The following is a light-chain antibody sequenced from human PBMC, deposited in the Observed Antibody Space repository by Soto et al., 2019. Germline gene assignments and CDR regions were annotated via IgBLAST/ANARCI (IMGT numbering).Light chain of an antibody. CDR1: QSICSY. CDR3: QQSYSTPRYT. J-gene: IGKJ2*01. Sequence: DIQMTQSPSSLSASVGDRVTITCRASQSICSYLNWYQQKPGKAPNLLIYAASSLQSGVPSWFSGSGYCTDFSLTISSLQPEDFATYYCQQSYSTPRYTFGQGTKMEI. V-gene: IGKV1-39*01. CDR2: AAS.